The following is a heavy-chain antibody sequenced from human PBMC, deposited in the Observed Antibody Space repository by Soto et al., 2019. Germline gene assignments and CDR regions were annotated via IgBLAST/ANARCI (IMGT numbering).Heavy chain of an antibody. CDR2: INSDGSST. Sequence: GSLRLSCTASGFTFRSYWMQWVRQAPGKGLVWVSWINSDGSSTSYADSVKGRFTISRDNAKNTLYLQMNSLRAEDTAVYYCASGGSSLNFDSWGQGTLVTVSS. CDR3: ASGGSSLNFDS. CDR1: GFTFRSYW. V-gene: IGHV3-74*01. D-gene: IGHD6-6*01. J-gene: IGHJ4*02.